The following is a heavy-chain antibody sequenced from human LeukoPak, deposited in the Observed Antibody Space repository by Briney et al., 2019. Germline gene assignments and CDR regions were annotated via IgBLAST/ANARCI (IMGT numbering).Heavy chain of an antibody. Sequence: GGSLRLSCAASGFTFSSYAMHWVRQAPGKGLEWVAVISYDGSNKYYADSVKGRFTISRDNSKNTLYLQMNSLRAENTAVYYCARAPSYDSSGYGYFDYWGQGTLVTVSS. CDR1: GFTFSSYA. CDR3: ARAPSYDSSGYGYFDY. V-gene: IGHV3-30-3*01. CDR2: ISYDGSNK. D-gene: IGHD3-22*01. J-gene: IGHJ4*02.